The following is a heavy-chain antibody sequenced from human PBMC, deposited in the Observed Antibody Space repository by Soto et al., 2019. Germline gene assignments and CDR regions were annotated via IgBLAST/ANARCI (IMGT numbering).Heavy chain of an antibody. Sequence: QMQLVQSGPEVKKPGTSVKVSCKASGFTFTSSAVQWVRQARGPRLEWIGWIVVGGGNTERLQERVTSTRDVCTRTVYMSLSSVRSDDAAVYYCAADRRALPAFGAFDIWGQGTMVTVSS. V-gene: IGHV1-58*01. CDR1: GFTFTSSA. J-gene: IGHJ3*02. CDR3: AADRRALPAFGAFDI. CDR2: IVVGGGNT. D-gene: IGHD3-3*01.